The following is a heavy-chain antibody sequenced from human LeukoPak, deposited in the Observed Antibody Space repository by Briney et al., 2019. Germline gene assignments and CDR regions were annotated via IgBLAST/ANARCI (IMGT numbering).Heavy chain of an antibody. V-gene: IGHV3-21*01. Sequence: GGSLRLSCAASGFTFSSYSMNWVRQAPGEGLEWVSSISSSSSYIYYADSVKGRFTISRDNAKNSLYLQMNSLRAEDTAVYYCARDVLSYDILTGYLFGGNWGQGTLVTVSS. D-gene: IGHD3-9*01. CDR1: GFTFSSYS. CDR3: ARDVLSYDILTGYLFGGN. J-gene: IGHJ4*02. CDR2: ISSSSSYI.